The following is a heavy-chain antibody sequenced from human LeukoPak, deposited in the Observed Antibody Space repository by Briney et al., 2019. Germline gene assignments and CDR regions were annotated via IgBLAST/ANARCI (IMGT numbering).Heavy chain of an antibody. CDR3: ARDPITIFGVVIIQYGMDV. V-gene: IGHV1-69*04. D-gene: IGHD3-3*01. J-gene: IGHJ6*02. Sequence: ASVKVSCKASGGTFSTYAITWVRQAPGQGLEWMGRIIPMYGITNYAQKFQGRVTMTRDTSTSTVYMELSSLRSEDTAVYYCARDPITIFGVVIIQYGMDVWGQGTTVTVSS. CDR2: IIPMYGIT. CDR1: GGTFSTYA.